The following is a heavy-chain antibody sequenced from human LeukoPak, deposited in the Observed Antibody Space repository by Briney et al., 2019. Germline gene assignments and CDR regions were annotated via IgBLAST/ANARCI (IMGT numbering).Heavy chain of an antibody. CDR3: TSRKENSTSSVYY. J-gene: IGHJ4*02. D-gene: IGHD6-6*01. CDR2: ISGSGGST. Sequence: GGSLRLSCAASGFTFSSYAMSWVRQAPGKGLEWVSAISGSGGSTYYADSVKGRFTISRDNSKNTLYLQMNSLRAEDTAVYYCTSRKENSTSSVYYWGQGTLVTVSS. CDR1: GFTFSSYA. V-gene: IGHV3-23*01.